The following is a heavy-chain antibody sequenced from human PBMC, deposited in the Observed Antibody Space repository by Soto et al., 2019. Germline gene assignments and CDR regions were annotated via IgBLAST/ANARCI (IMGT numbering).Heavy chain of an antibody. V-gene: IGHV4-59*01. Sequence: SETLSLTCTVSGASISSSYWSWIRQSPERGLEWIAYVYHTGATNYNPSLKSRVTISLDTSKGQFSLNLTSLTTADTAVYFCARGGNRYSNVASGVGGFDFWRQGSLVTVSS. CDR3: ARGGNRYSNVASGVGGFDF. J-gene: IGHJ4*02. D-gene: IGHD5-12*01. CDR1: GASISSSY. CDR2: VYHTGAT.